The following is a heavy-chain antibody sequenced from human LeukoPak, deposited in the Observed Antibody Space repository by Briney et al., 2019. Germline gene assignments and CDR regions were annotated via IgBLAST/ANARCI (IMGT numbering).Heavy chain of an antibody. V-gene: IGHV1-2*02. Sequence: ASVKVSCKASGYTFTGYYMHWVRQAPGHGLEWMGWINPNSGGTNYAQKFQGRVTMTRDTFISTAYMELSRLRAYDTAVYYCARVANKTYGYWGQGTLVTVSS. CDR3: ARVANKTYGY. CDR2: INPNSGGT. D-gene: IGHD2-21*01. J-gene: IGHJ4*02. CDR1: GYTFTGYY.